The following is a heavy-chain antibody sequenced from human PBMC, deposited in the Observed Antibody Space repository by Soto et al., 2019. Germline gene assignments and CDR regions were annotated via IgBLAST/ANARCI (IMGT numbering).Heavy chain of an antibody. CDR1: GYSLTELS. CDR3: ATANTVATWVLDC. J-gene: IGHJ4*02. CDR2: FDPEYGKT. V-gene: IGHV1-24*01. Sequence: ASVKVSCKVSGYSLTELSMHWVRQRPGKGLEWIGGFDPEYGKTMYAQTFQGRGSMTEDRSTDTAYMELNSLTSEDTAVYYCATANTVATWVLDCWGQGTLVTVSS. D-gene: IGHD4-4*01.